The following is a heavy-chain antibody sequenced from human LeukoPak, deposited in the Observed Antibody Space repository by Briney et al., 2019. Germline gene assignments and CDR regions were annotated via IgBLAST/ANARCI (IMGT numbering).Heavy chain of an antibody. CDR3: AKDRLPGGIAVAGTDDGMDV. CDR2: ISGDGGDT. D-gene: IGHD6-19*01. CDR1: GFTSSGDW. J-gene: IGHJ6*02. V-gene: IGHV3-43*02. Sequence: GGSLRLSCAVSGFTSSGDWMHWVRQAPGKGLDWVCLISGDGGDTFYADSVKGRFTISRDNSKNSLYLQMNSLRTEDTAFYYCAKDRLPGGIAVAGTDDGMDVWGQGTTVTVSS.